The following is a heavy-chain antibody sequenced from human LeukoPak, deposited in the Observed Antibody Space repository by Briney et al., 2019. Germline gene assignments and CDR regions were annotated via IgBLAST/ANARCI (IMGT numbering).Heavy chain of an antibody. CDR1: GGTFISYA. D-gene: IGHD1-1*01. CDR2: IIPIFGRA. Sequence: SVKVSCKASGGTFISYAISWVRQAPGQGREWMGGIIPIFGRASYAQKLQSRVTITTDESTSTAYMELSSLRAEDTAVYYCASQMGGRCIQLSNMDVWGKGTTVTVSS. V-gene: IGHV1-69*05. CDR3: ASQMGGRCIQLSNMDV. J-gene: IGHJ6*03.